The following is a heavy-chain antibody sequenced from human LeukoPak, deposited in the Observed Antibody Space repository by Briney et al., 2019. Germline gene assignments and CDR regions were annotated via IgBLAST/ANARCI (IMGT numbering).Heavy chain of an antibody. V-gene: IGHV1-8*03. CDR3: ARGMRVGRSLGY. J-gene: IGHJ4*02. Sequence: ASVKVSCKASGYTFTSYDINWVRQATGQGLEWMGWMNPNSGNTGYAQKFQGRVTITGNTSISTAYMELSSLRSEDTAVYYCARGMRVGRSLGYWGQGTLVTVSS. D-gene: IGHD3-16*01. CDR1: GYTFTSYD. CDR2: MNPNSGNT.